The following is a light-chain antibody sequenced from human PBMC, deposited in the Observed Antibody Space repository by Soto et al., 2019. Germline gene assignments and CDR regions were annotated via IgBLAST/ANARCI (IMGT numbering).Light chain of an antibody. J-gene: IGLJ2*01. CDR3: QVWDSGSAHVL. Sequence: SYELTQPPSVSVPPGETARICCGRNNIGSKGVHWYQQKPGQAPVLVIYSDTDLPPVIPERFSGSNSANMATLTISRVEAGDEADYYCQVWDSGSAHVLFGGGTKLTVL. V-gene: IGLV3-21*01. CDR2: SDT. CDR1: NIGSKG.